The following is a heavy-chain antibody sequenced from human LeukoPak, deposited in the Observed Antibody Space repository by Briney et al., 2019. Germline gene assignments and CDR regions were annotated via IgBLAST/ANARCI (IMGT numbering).Heavy chain of an antibody. CDR2: ISSSNIYI. CDR3: ARSPNWGWGSFDY. D-gene: IGHD7-27*01. CDR1: GFTFRSYS. Sequence: PGGSLRLSCVASGFTFRSYSMNWVRQAPGKGLEWVSSISSSNIYIYYADSVKGRFTISRDNAKNSLYLQMNSLRAEDTAVYYCARSPNWGWGSFDYWGQGTLVTVSS. J-gene: IGHJ4*02. V-gene: IGHV3-21*01.